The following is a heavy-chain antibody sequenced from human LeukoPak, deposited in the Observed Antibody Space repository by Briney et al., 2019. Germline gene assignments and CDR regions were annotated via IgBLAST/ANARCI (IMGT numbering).Heavy chain of an antibody. V-gene: IGHV3-53*01. J-gene: IGHJ4*02. CDR2: IYSGGST. Sequence: GGSLRLSCAASGFTFSSYAMSWVRQAPGKGLEWVSVIYSGGSTYYADSVKGRFTISRDNSKLTLYIQMNSLRAEDTAVYYCARAKPKNMVRGLIMRRESRYYFDYWGQGTLVTVSS. D-gene: IGHD3-10*01. CDR1: GFTFSSYA. CDR3: ARAKPKNMVRGLIMRRESRYYFDY.